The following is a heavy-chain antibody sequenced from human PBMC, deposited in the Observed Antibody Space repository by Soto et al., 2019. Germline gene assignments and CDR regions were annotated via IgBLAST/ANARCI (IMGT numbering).Heavy chain of an antibody. V-gene: IGHV4-59*01. CDR3: AGGGGYCSGGSCYYFDY. J-gene: IGHJ4*02. CDR1: GGSIRNYY. D-gene: IGHD2-15*01. CDR2: IYYSGST. Sequence: SETLSLTCTVSGGSIRNYYWSWIRQTPGKGLEWIGYIYYSGSTTYNPSLKSRVTMSVDTSKSQFSLNLRSVTAADAAVYYCAGGGGYCSGGSCYYFDYWGQGTQVTVSS.